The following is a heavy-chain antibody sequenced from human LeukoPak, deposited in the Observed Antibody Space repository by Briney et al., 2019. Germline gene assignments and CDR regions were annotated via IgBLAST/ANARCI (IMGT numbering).Heavy chain of an antibody. J-gene: IGHJ6*03. CDR2: IYYSGST. Sequence: SHTVSLRCTVFVDAKSIGGDCRRWISKQPAKRLEWIGYIYYSGSTYYNPSLKSRVTISVDTSKNQFSLKLSSVTAADTAVYYCAREGTLEKVYYYYMDVWGKGTTVTVSS. CDR1: VDAKSIGGDC. D-gene: IGHD1-1*01. V-gene: IGHV4-31*03. CDR3: AREGTLEKVYYYYMDV.